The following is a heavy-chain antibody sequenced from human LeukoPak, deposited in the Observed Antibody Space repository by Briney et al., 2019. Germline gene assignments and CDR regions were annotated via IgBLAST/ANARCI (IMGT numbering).Heavy chain of an antibody. Sequence: GGSLRLSCAVSGFRFTNYWMTWVRQAPGKGLEWVANIKHDGSGPYYLDSVKGRFTISRDNARNSLSLQMSSLRAEDTAVYYCARAREITVSGTNYFDYWGQGTLVTVSS. CDR1: GFRFTNYW. J-gene: IGHJ4*02. CDR3: ARAREITVSGTNYFDY. CDR2: IKHDGSGP. V-gene: IGHV3-7*01. D-gene: IGHD6-19*01.